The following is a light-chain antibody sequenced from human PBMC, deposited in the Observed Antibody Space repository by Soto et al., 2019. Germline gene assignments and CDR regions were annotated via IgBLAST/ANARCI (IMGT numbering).Light chain of an antibody. V-gene: IGLV1-40*01. CDR2: GNS. Sequence: QSVLTQPPSVSGAPGQRVTISCTGSSSNIGSFDVHWHQQVPGTAPKLLIYGNSIRPSGVPDRFSGSKSGTSASLAITGLQPEDETDYYCQTYDTSLSGYVFGSGT. CDR3: QTYDTSLSGYV. CDR1: SSNIGSFD. J-gene: IGLJ1*01.